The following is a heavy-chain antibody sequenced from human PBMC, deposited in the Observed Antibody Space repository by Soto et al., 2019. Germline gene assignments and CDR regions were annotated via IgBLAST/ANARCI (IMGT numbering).Heavy chain of an antibody. CDR3: ARLRARPPYYYYGMDV. Sequence: PGESLKISCKGSGYSFTSYWIGWVRQMPGKGLEWMGIIYPGDSDTRYSPSFQGQVTISADKSTSTAYLQWGSLKASDTAMYYCARLRARPPYYYYGMDVWGQGTTVTVSS. CDR1: GYSFTSYW. V-gene: IGHV5-51*01. CDR2: IYPGDSDT. D-gene: IGHD6-6*01. J-gene: IGHJ6*02.